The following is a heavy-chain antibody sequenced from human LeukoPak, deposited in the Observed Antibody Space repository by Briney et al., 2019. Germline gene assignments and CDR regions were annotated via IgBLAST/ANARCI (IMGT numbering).Heavy chain of an antibody. J-gene: IGHJ5*02. D-gene: IGHD6-6*01. Sequence: GASVKVSCKASGYTFTGYYMHWLRHAPGQGLEWMGWINPNSGGTNYAQKFQGRVTMTRDTSISTAYMELSRLRSDDTAVYYCARDRDQIWGYSSSSTNWFDPWGQGTLVTVSS. CDR3: ARDRDQIWGYSSSSTNWFDP. CDR2: INPNSGGT. CDR1: GYTFTGYY. V-gene: IGHV1-2*02.